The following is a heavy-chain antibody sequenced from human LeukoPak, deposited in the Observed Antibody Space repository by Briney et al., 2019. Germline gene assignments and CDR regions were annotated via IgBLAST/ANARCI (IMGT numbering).Heavy chain of an antibody. D-gene: IGHD3-22*01. CDR1: GYTFTGYY. CDR2: IIPIFGTA. CDR3: ANAAYYYDLLRSPPGYYYYMDV. J-gene: IGHJ6*03. V-gene: IGHV1-69*05. Sequence: SVKVSCKASGYTFTGYYMHWVRQAPGQGLEWMGGIIPIFGTANYAQKFQGRVTITTDESTSTAYMELSSLRSEDTAVYYCANAAYYYDLLRSPPGYYYYMDVWGKGTTVTVSS.